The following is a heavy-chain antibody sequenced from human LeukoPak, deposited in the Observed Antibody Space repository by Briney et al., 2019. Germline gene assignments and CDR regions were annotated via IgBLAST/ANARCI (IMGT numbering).Heavy chain of an antibody. CDR3: ARLVGFDYYMDV. V-gene: IGHV4-59*01. CDR1: GFTFSDYY. J-gene: IGHJ6*03. Sequence: GSLRLSCAASGFTFSDYYMSWIRQPPGKGLEWIGYIYYSGSTNYNPSLKSRVTISVDTSKNQFSLKLSSVTAADTAVYYCARLVGFDYYMDVWGKGTTVTVSS. CDR2: IYYSGST.